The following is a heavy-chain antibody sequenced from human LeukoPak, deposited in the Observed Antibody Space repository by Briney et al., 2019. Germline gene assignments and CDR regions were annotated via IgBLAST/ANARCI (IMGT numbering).Heavy chain of an antibody. CDR2: ISAYNGNT. J-gene: IGHJ4*02. Sequence: ASVKVSCKASGYTFTSYGISWVRQAPGQGLEWMGWISAYNGNTNYAQKLQGRVTMTTDTPTSTAYMELRSLRSDDTAVYYCARDPQYYYDSSGYYDYWGQGTLVTVSS. D-gene: IGHD3-22*01. CDR3: ARDPQYYYDSSGYYDY. V-gene: IGHV1-18*01. CDR1: GYTFTSYG.